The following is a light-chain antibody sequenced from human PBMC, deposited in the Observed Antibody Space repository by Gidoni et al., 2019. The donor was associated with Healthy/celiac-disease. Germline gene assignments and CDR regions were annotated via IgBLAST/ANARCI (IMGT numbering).Light chain of an antibody. CDR1: SPNIGAGYD. V-gene: IGLV1-40*01. CDR2: GNS. J-gene: IGLJ2*01. Sequence: QSVLTQPPSGSGAPGQRVTISRTGSSPNIGAGYDVHWYQQLPGTAPKLLIYGNSHRPSGVPDRFSGSKSGTSASLAITGLQAEDEADYYCQSYDSSLSGSAVFGGGTKLTVL. CDR3: QSYDSSLSGSAV.